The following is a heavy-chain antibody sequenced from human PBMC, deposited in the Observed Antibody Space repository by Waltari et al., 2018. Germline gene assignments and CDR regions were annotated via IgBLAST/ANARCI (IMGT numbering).Heavy chain of an antibody. J-gene: IGHJ4*02. CDR3: ARGTGYYTFDY. Sequence: QVQLQESGPGLVKPSETLSLTCTVSGGSISSYYWSWIRQPPGKGLEWIGYIYYSGGTNYNPSLKSRVTISVDTSKNQFSLKLSSVTAADTAVYYCARGTGYYTFDYWGQGTLVTVSS. CDR2: IYYSGGT. CDR1: GGSISSYY. D-gene: IGHD3-9*01. V-gene: IGHV4-59*01.